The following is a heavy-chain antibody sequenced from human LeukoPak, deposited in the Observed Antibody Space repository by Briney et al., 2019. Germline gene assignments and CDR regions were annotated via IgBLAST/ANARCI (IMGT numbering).Heavy chain of an antibody. Sequence: SETLSLTCTVSGGSISRSRYYWGWIRQPPGKGLEWIGSIYYGGSTYYSPSLKSRVTISVDTSKNQFSLKLTSVTAADAAVYYCARVHYGSGSLYYYYYYMDVWGKGTTVTISS. CDR3: ARVHYGSGSLYYYYYYMDV. J-gene: IGHJ6*03. CDR2: IYYGGST. CDR1: GGSISRSRYY. D-gene: IGHD3-10*01. V-gene: IGHV4-39*01.